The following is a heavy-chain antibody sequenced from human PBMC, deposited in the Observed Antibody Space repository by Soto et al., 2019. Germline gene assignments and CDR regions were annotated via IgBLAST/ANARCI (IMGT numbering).Heavy chain of an antibody. D-gene: IGHD3-3*01. CDR1: GGSISSSGYY. CDR3: ARRYYDFWSGYYPFDY. V-gene: IGHV4-39*01. Sequence: SETLSLTCTVSGGSISSSGYYWGWIRQPPGKGLEWIGSIYYSGSTYYNPSLKSRVAISVDTSKNQFSLKLSSVTAADTAVYYCARRYYDFWSGYYPFDYWGQGTLITVSS. CDR2: IYYSGST. J-gene: IGHJ4*02.